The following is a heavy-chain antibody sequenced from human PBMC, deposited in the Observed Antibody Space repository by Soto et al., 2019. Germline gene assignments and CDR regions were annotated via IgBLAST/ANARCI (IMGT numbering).Heavy chain of an antibody. CDR2: ISYDGSNK. Sequence: GGSLRLSCAASGFTFSSYGMHWVRQAPGKGLEWVAVISYDGSNKYYADSVKGRFTISRDNSKNTLYLQMNSLRAEDTAVYYCAKDHEPLPLFGGYYYYGMDVWGQGTTVTVSS. CDR3: AKDHEPLPLFGGYYYYGMDV. CDR1: GFTFSSYG. D-gene: IGHD3-10*01. V-gene: IGHV3-30*18. J-gene: IGHJ6*02.